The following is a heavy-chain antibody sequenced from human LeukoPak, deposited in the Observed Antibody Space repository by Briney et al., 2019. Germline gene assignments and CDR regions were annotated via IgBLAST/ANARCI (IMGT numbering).Heavy chain of an antibody. J-gene: IGHJ5*02. D-gene: IGHD2-2*01. CDR1: GYTFTGYY. CDR3: ARGGYIVVVPAEFDP. CDR2: INPNSGGT. Sequence: GASVKVSCKASGYTFTGYYMHWVRQAPGQGLEWMGWINPNSGGTNYAQKFQGRVTMTRDTSISTAYMELSRLRSDDTAMYYCARGGYIVVVPAEFDPWGQGTLVTVSS. V-gene: IGHV1-2*02.